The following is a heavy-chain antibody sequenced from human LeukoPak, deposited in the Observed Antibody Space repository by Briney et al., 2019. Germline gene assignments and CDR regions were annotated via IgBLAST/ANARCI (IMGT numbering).Heavy chain of an antibody. CDR2: ISGSGGST. CDR1: GFTFSSYA. V-gene: IGHV3-23*01. J-gene: IGHJ6*02. CDR3: AKSYYGSGNPYYGMDV. Sequence: PGGSLRLSCAASGFTFSSYAMNWVRQAPGKGLEWVSAISGSGGSTYYADSVKGRFTISRDNAKNTLYLQMNSLRAEDTAVYYCAKSYYGSGNPYYGMDVWGQGTTVTVSS. D-gene: IGHD3-10*01.